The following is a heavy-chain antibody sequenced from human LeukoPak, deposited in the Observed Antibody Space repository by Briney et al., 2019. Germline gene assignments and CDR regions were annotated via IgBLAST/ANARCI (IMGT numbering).Heavy chain of an antibody. V-gene: IGHV4-31*03. Sequence: PSETLSLTCTVSGGSISSGGYYWSWIRQHPGKGLEWIGYIYYSGSTYYNPSLKSRVTISVDTSKNQFSLKLSSVTAADTAVYYCARDPCASCDYWYFDLWGRGTLVTVSS. CDR1: GGSISSGGYY. CDR3: ARDPCASCDYWYFDL. CDR2: IYYSGST. J-gene: IGHJ2*01. D-gene: IGHD2-2*01.